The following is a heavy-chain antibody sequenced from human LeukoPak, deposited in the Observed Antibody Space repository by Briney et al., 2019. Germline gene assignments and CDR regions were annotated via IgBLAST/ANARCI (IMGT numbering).Heavy chain of an antibody. CDR1: GFTFSSYA. CDR2: ISGSGGST. D-gene: IGHD3-10*01. Sequence: GGSLRLSCAASGFTFSSYAMSWVRQAPGKGLEWVSAISGSGGSTYYADSVKGRFTISRDNSKNTLYLQMNSLRAEYTAVYYCAKSMVRGVIRGGFDYWGQGTLVTVSS. CDR3: AKSMVRGVIRGGFDY. J-gene: IGHJ4*02. V-gene: IGHV3-23*01.